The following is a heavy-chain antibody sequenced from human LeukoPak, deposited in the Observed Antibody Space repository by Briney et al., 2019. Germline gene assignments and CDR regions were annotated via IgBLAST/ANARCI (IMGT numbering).Heavy chain of an antibody. CDR2: IYHSGST. CDR3: ARLYAADAFDI. Sequence: SQTLSLTCAVSGVSISSGGYSWSWIRQPPGKGLEWIGYIYHSGSTYYNPSLKSRVTISGDRSKNQFSLKLSSVTAADTAVYYCARLYAADAFDIWGQGTMVTVSS. J-gene: IGHJ3*02. V-gene: IGHV4-30-2*01. D-gene: IGHD3-16*01. CDR1: GVSISSGGYS.